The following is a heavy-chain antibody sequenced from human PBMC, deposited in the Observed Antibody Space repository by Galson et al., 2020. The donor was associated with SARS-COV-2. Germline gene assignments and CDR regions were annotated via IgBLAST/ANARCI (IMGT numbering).Heavy chain of an antibody. V-gene: IGHV3-64D*06. CDR3: VRRVGSGYGHPADY. Sequence: GESLKISCSASGFTFSAYAMYWFRQAPGKGLEYVSLISSNGLTPYYADSVKGRFIISRDNSRSTLFLQMNSLRTEDTSIYYCVRRVGSGYGHPADYWGQGTLVTVSS. J-gene: IGHJ4*02. D-gene: IGHD5-12*01. CDR2: ISSNGLTP. CDR1: GFTFSAYA.